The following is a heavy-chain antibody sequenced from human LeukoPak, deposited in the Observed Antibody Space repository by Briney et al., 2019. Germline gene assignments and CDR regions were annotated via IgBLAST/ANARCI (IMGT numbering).Heavy chain of an antibody. CDR3: ARQMITFGGVIGYFQH. CDR2: IYHRGST. D-gene: IGHD3-16*02. J-gene: IGHJ1*01. Sequence: SETLSLTCAVSGYSISSGYYWGWIRQPPGKGLEWIGSIYHRGSTYYNPSLKSRVTISVDTSKNQFSLKLSSVTAADTAVYYCARQMITFGGVIGYFQHWGQGTLVTVSS. CDR1: GYSISSGYY. V-gene: IGHV4-38-2*01.